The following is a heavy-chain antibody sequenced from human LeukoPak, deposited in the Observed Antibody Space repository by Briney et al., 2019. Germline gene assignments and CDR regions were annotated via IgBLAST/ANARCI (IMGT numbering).Heavy chain of an antibody. J-gene: IGHJ4*02. V-gene: IGHV3-23*01. Sequence: GGSLRLSCAASGFTFSSYAMSWVRQAPGKGLEWVPAISGSGGTIYNADSVKGRFTISRDNSKNTLYLQMNSLRAENTAVYNCAKEGYSSTWNADFDFWGQGTLVTVSS. D-gene: IGHD6-13*01. CDR1: GFTFSSYA. CDR2: ISGSGGTI. CDR3: AKEGYSSTWNADFDF.